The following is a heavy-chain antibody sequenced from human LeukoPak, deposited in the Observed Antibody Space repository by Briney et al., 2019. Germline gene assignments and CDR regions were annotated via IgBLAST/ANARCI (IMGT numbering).Heavy chain of an antibody. CDR1: GGSFSVYY. CDR2: INHSGST. D-gene: IGHD3-16*01. V-gene: IGHV4-34*01. J-gene: IGHJ4*02. CDR3: ARARLGY. Sequence: SSETLSLTCAVYGGSFSVYYWSWIRQPPGKGLEWIGEINHSGSTNYNPSLKSRVTISVDTSKNQFSLKLSSVTAADTAVYYCARARLGYWGQGTLVTVSS.